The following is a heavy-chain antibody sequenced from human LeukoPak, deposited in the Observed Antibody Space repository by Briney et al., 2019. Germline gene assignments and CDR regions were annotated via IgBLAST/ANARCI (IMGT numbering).Heavy chain of an antibody. J-gene: IGHJ4*02. CDR2: IYYSGST. CDR3: SRDGDYGDLDY. Sequence: SETLSLTFNVSGCSISSYYWSWIRQPPGKGLEWIGYIYYSGSTNYNPSLKSRVTISVDTNKNQFSLKLSSVTAADTAVYYCSRDGDYGDLDYWGQGTLVTVSS. D-gene: IGHD4-17*01. CDR1: GCSISSYY. V-gene: IGHV4-59*01.